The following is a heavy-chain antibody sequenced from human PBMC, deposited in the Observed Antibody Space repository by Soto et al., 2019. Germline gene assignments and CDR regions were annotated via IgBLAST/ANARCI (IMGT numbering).Heavy chain of an antibody. CDR3: ARAAYPLNNWFDP. D-gene: IGHD3-16*01. CDR2: ISSSGSTI. CDR1: GFTFSSYE. V-gene: IGHV3-48*03. J-gene: IGHJ5*02. Sequence: GGSLRLSCAASGFTFSSYEMNWVRQAPGKGLEWVSYISSSGSTIYYADSVKGRFTISRDNAKNSLYLQMNSLRAEDTAVYYWARAAYPLNNWFDPWGQGTLVTVSS.